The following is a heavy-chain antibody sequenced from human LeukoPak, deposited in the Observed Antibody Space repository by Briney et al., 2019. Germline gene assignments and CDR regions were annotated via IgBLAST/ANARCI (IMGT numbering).Heavy chain of an antibody. CDR1: GFTFSGYA. J-gene: IGHJ4*02. Sequence: PGGSLRPSCAASGFTFSGYAMSWVRQAPGKGLEWVSVIRGSGGSTYYADSVKGRYTISRDNSKNTLYLQMNSLRAEDTAVYYCAKDGNYYDSSGYSDWGQGTLVTVSS. CDR3: AKDGNYYDSSGYSD. CDR2: IRGSGGST. D-gene: IGHD3-22*01. V-gene: IGHV3-23*01.